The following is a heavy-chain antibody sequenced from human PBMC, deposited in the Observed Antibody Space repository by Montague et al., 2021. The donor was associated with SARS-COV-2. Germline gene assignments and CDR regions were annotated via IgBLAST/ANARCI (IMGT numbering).Heavy chain of an antibody. Sequence: SLRLSFAASGFTFSSYAMSWVRQAPGKGLEWVSGISDSGGSTYYADSVKGRFTISRDNSKNTLYLQMNSLRAEDTAVYYCAKGGERITMIVVVFTLADFDYWGQGTLVTVSS. D-gene: IGHD3-22*01. J-gene: IGHJ4*02. V-gene: IGHV3-23*01. CDR3: AKGGERITMIVVVFTLADFDY. CDR2: ISDSGGST. CDR1: GFTFSSYA.